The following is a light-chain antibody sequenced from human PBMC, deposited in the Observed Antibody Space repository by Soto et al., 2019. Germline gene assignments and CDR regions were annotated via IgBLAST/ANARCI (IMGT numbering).Light chain of an antibody. V-gene: IGKV3-20*01. Sequence: EIVLTQSPGTLSLSPGERASLSCRTSQTLSSSFLAWYRQTPGQAPRLLIYDTSTRAIDIPDRFSGSGSGTDFTLTISRLEPEDFAVYYCQQYGYLGTFGQGTKVDNK. J-gene: IGKJ1*01. CDR3: QQYGYLGT. CDR1: QTLSSSF. CDR2: DTS.